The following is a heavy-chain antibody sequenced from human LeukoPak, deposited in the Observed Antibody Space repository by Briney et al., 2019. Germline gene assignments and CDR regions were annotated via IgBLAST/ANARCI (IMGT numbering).Heavy chain of an antibody. CDR1: GFTFTTSA. D-gene: IGHD2-15*01. V-gene: IGHV3-23*01. CDR2: ISSSGVKT. Sequence: AGGSLRLSCAASGFTFTTSAMSWVRQAPGKGLEWVSFISSSGVKTYYADSVKGRFAISRDNSKNTLYPQMSSLRAEDTAVYYCAKVFGVTPDAPSAFDIWGQGTMVTVSS. CDR3: AKVFGVTPDAPSAFDI. J-gene: IGHJ3*02.